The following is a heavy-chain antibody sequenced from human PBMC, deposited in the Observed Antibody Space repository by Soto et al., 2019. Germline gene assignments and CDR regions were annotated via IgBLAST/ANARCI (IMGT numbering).Heavy chain of an antibody. D-gene: IGHD2-15*01. CDR3: ASAVYCSGGSCSFDP. J-gene: IGHJ5*02. CDR1: GFMFSNHG. V-gene: IGHV3-33*01. Sequence: GGSLRLSCAASGFMFSNHGMHWVRQAPGKGLEWVAVIWSDGNNRYYADSVKGRFTISRDNSKNTLYLQMNSLRAEDTAVYYCASAVYCSGGSCSFDPWGQGTLVTVSS. CDR2: IWSDGNNR.